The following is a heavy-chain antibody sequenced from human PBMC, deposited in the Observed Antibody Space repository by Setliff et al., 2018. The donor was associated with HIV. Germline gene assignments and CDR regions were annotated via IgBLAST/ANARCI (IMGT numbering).Heavy chain of an antibody. V-gene: IGHV3-43*01. CDR3: AKSSSGYYFMDY. J-gene: IGHJ4*02. D-gene: IGHD3-22*01. CDR1: GFTFDDYT. Sequence: GGSLRLSCAASGFTFDDYTMHWVRQAPGKGLKWVSLITWDGGSTYYADSVKGRFTISRDNSKNSLYLQMNSLRTEDTALYYCAKSSSGYYFMDYWGQGTLVTVSS. CDR2: ITWDGGST.